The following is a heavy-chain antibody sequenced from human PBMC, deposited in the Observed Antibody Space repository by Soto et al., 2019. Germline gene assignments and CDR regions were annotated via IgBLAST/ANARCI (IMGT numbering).Heavy chain of an antibody. CDR2: IIPIFGTA. Sequence: VQVSCKASGGSFSSYAISWVRQAPGQGLEWMGGIIPIFGTANYAQKFQGRATITADKSTSTAYMELSSLRSEDTAVYYWAICSYAVLSPGDFDYSAQRCPVTVSS. D-gene: IGHD3-10*02. V-gene: IGHV1-69*06. CDR3: AICSYAVLSPGDFDY. CDR1: GGSFSSYA. J-gene: IGHJ4*02.